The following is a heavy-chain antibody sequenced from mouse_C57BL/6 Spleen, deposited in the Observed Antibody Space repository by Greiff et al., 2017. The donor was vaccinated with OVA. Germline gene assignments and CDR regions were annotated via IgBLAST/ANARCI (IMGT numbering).Heavy chain of an antibody. D-gene: IGHD2-4*01. Sequence: VQLQQSGPGLVKPSQSLSLTCSVTGYSITSGYYWNWIRQFPGNKLEWMGYISYDGSNNYNPSLKNRISITRDTSKNQFFLKLNSVTTEDTATYYCANYDYENWYFDVWGTGTTVTVSS. CDR1: GYSITSGYY. CDR3: ANYDYENWYFDV. J-gene: IGHJ1*03. CDR2: ISYDGSN. V-gene: IGHV3-6*01.